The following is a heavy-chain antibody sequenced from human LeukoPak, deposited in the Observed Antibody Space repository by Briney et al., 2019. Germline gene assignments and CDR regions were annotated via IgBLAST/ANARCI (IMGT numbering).Heavy chain of an antibody. CDR1: RGTFSSYA. J-gene: IGHJ4*02. D-gene: IGHD3-16*01. CDR2: IIPILGIA. V-gene: IGHV1-69*04. CDR3: ARDPAGGFGY. Sequence: SVKVSCKASRGTFSSYAISWVRQAPGQGRGWMGRIIPILGIANYAQKFQGRVTITADKSTSTAYMELSSLRSEDTAVYYCARDPAGGFGYWGQGTLVTVSS.